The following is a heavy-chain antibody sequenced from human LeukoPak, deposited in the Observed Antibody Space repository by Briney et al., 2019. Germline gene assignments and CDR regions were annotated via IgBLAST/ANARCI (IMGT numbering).Heavy chain of an antibody. CDR1: GFSFSSHS. V-gene: IGHV3-21*01. J-gene: IGHJ4*02. CDR3: ARDSSSGYYTH. CDR2: ISTSRSYI. D-gene: IGHD3-22*01. Sequence: TGGSLRLSCEVSGFSFSSHSINWVRQTPGKGLEWVSSISTSRSYIHYADSVKGRFTISRENAKNSLYLQMNSLRAEDTAVYYCARDSSSGYYTHWGQGILVTVSS.